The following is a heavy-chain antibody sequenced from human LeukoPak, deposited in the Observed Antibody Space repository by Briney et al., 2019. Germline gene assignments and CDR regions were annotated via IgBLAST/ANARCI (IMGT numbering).Heavy chain of an antibody. Sequence: PSETLSLTCSVSGVSITSGSYYWGWIRQSAGKGLEWIGRVHSSGDIYHNAAFRSRAAVSGDASKSQFSLQLNSVTAADTAVYYYVRGASPKDAVFFDYWGQGALITVSS. V-gene: IGHV4-61*02. CDR1: GVSITSGSYY. J-gene: IGHJ4*02. D-gene: IGHD3-16*01. CDR3: VRGASPKDAVFFDY. CDR2: VHSSGDI.